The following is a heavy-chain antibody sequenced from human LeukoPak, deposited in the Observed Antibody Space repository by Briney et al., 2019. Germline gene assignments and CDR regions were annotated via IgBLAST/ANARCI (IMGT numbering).Heavy chain of an antibody. CDR3: ARNVLLWFGELFSFDY. J-gene: IGHJ4*02. CDR1: GYTFTSYG. Sequence: ASVKVSCKASGYTFTSYGISWVRQAPGQGLEWMGWISAYNGNTSYAQKLQGRVTMTTDTSTSTAYMELRSLRSDDTAVYYCARNVLLWFGELFSFDYWGQGTLVTVSS. CDR2: ISAYNGNT. D-gene: IGHD3-10*01. V-gene: IGHV1-18*01.